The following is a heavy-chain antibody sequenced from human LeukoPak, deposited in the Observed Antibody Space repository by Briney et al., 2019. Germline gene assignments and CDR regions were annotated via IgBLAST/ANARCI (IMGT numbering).Heavy chain of an antibody. V-gene: IGHV1-2*02. J-gene: IGHJ4*02. CDR2: IGPHSTFT. Sequence: ASMKVSCKSSVFTFTDHYIHWVRQGPGQGLEWMGYIGPHSTFTGSPQEFQGRVTMTRDASMRTPYMELTRLTSDDTAVYYCVREGEGPLSKDFDYWGQGTLVTVSS. D-gene: IGHD2-21*01. CDR3: VREGEGPLSKDFDY. CDR1: VFTFTDHY.